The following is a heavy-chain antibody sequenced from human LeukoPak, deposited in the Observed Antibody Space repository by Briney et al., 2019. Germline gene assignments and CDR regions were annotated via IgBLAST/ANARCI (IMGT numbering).Heavy chain of an antibody. CDR2: INSDGSST. CDR1: GFTFSSYW. Sequence: GGSLRLSCAASGFTFSSYWMHWVRQAPGKGLVWVSRINSDGSSTSYADSVKGRFTISRDNAKNSLYLQMNSLRAEDTAVYYCARDYGDYYYYYMDVWGKGTTVTVSS. D-gene: IGHD4-17*01. J-gene: IGHJ6*03. CDR3: ARDYGDYYYYYMDV. V-gene: IGHV3-74*01.